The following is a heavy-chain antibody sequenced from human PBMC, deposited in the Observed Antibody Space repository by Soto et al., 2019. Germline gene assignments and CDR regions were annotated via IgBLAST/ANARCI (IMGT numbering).Heavy chain of an antibody. CDR1: GYTFTSYG. Sequence: ASVKVSCKASGYTFTSYGISWVRQAPGQGLEWMGWISAYNGNTNYAQKLQGRVTMTTDTSTSTAYMELRSLRSDDTAVYYCARDPGGTIFGVVIHNWFDPWGRRTLVTVSS. J-gene: IGHJ5*02. D-gene: IGHD3-3*01. CDR2: ISAYNGNT. CDR3: ARDPGGTIFGVVIHNWFDP. V-gene: IGHV1-18*01.